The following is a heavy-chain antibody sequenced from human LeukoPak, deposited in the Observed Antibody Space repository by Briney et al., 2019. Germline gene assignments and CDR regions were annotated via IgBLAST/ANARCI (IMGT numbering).Heavy chain of an antibody. CDR2: ISGSGGST. D-gene: IGHD3-22*01. V-gene: IGHV3-23*01. Sequence: GGSLRLSCAASGFTFSSYAMSWVRQAPGKGLEWVSAISGSGGSTYYADSVKGRFTISRDNSKNTLYLQMNSLRAEDTAVYYCAKDTVDSSGYYYPYFDYWGQGALVTVSS. CDR3: AKDTVDSSGYYYPYFDY. CDR1: GFTFSSYA. J-gene: IGHJ4*02.